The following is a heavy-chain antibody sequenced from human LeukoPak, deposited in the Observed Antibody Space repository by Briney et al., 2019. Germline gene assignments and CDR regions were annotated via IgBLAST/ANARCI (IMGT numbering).Heavy chain of an antibody. J-gene: IGHJ6*02. CDR2: ISAYNGNT. Sequence: GASVKVSCKASGYTFTSYGISWVRQAPGQGLEWMGWISAYNGNTNYAQKLQGRVTMTTDTSTSTAYMELRSLRSDDTAVYYCARSRYYYDSSGYPRYYYYGMDVWGQGTTVTVSS. V-gene: IGHV1-18*01. D-gene: IGHD3-22*01. CDR3: ARSRYYYDSSGYPRYYYYGMDV. CDR1: GYTFTSYG.